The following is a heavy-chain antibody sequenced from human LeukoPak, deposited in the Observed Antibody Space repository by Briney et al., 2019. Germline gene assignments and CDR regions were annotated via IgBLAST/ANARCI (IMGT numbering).Heavy chain of an antibody. J-gene: IGHJ6*03. V-gene: IGHV4-59*01. CDR1: GGSISSYY. Sequence: PSETLSLTCTDSGGSISSYYWSCIRQPPGKGLEWIGYIYYSRSTNYNPSLKSRFTISVDTSKNQFSLKLSSVTAADTAVYYCARTSSSWDDLYYYYYMDVWGKGTTVTVSS. CDR2: IYYSRST. D-gene: IGHD6-13*01. CDR3: ARTSSSWDDLYYYYYMDV.